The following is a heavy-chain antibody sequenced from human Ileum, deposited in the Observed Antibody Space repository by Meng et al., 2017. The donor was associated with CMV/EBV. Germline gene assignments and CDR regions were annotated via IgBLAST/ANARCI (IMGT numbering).Heavy chain of an antibody. CDR1: FRTYA. D-gene: IGHD3-10*01. CDR3: ARENYFRSGTYSTLGAFDY. CDR2: ISDGGTTE. V-gene: IGHV3-30*04. J-gene: IGHJ4*01. Sequence: FRTYAMNWVRQTPGKGLDWVAVISDGGTTEFYAHSLKGRFTISRDNSKNTLYLQMDNLRDADTAIYYCARENYFRSGTYSTLGAFDYWGRGTLVTVSS.